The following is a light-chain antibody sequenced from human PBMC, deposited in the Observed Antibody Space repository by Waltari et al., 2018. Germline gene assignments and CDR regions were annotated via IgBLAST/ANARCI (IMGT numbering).Light chain of an antibody. CDR3: QQYSMYPLT. V-gene: IGKV1-5*03. J-gene: IGKJ4*01. Sequence: DIQMTQSPTTLSASVGDRVSLTCRASQRISHWLAWYQQKPGKAPGLLISEAASVESGVPSRCSGSGSGTECTLTISSLQPDDFATYYGQQYSMYPLTFGGGTKVEIK. CDR2: EAA. CDR1: QRISHW.